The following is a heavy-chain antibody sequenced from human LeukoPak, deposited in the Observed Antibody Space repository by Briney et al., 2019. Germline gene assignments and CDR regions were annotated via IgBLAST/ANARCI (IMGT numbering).Heavy chain of an antibody. V-gene: IGHV3-49*04. D-gene: IGHD5-24*01. CDR3: TRDTRDGFDY. J-gene: IGHJ4*02. CDR1: GFTFGDYA. Sequence: GRSLRLSCTASGFTFGDYAMSWVRQAPGKGLEWVGFIRSKAYGGTTEYAASVKGRFTISRDDSKSIAYLQMNSLKTEDTAVYYCTRDTRDGFDYWGQGTLVTASS. CDR2: IRSKAYGGTT.